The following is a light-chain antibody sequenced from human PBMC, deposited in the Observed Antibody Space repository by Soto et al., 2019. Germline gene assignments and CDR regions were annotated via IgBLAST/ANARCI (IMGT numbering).Light chain of an antibody. V-gene: IGLV2-8*01. CDR1: SSDVGGYNY. J-gene: IGLJ2*01. CDR3: SSYAGSSNLV. Sequence: QSALTQPPSASGSPGQSVTISCTGTSSDVGGYNYVSWYQQHPGKAPKLMIYEVSKRPSGVPDRFSGSKSGNTASLTVSGLQADDEADYYCSSYAGSSNLVVGGGTRLTVL. CDR2: EVS.